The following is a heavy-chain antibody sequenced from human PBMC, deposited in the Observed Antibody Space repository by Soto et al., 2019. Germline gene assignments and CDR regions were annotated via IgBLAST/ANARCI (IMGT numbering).Heavy chain of an antibody. J-gene: IGHJ4*02. CDR2: IYYSGST. CDR1: GGSISSGDYY. V-gene: IGHV4-30-4*01. D-gene: IGHD3-22*01. Sequence: SETLSLTCTVSGGSISSGDYYWSWIRQPPGKGLEWIGYIYYSGSTYYNPSLKSRVTISVDTSKNQFSLKLSSVTAADTAVYYCSRDRYDSSGDIFDYWAQGTLVTVSS. CDR3: SRDRYDSSGDIFDY.